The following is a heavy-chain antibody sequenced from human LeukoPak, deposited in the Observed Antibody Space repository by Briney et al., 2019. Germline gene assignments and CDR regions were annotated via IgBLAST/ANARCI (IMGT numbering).Heavy chain of an antibody. J-gene: IGHJ6*04. CDR2: IYYSGST. Sequence: TLSLTCTVSGGSISSGGYYWSWIRQHPGRGMEWIGYIYYSGSTYYNPSLKSRVTISVDTSKNQFSLKLSSVTAADTAVYYCARSYSYGYYYYYGMDVWGKGTTVTVSS. CDR1: GGSISSGGYY. D-gene: IGHD5-18*01. CDR3: ARSYSYGYYYYYGMDV. V-gene: IGHV4-31*03.